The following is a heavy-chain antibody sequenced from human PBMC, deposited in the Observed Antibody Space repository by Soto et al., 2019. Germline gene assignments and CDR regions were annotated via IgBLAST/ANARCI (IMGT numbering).Heavy chain of an antibody. CDR2: ISGSGDST. CDR1: GFTFSSYA. Sequence: PGGSLRLSCAASGFTFSSYAMNWVRQSPGKGLEWVSTISGSGDSTYYADSVKGRFTISRDNSKNTLYLQMNSLRAEDTAVYYCAKLLSKLYYYYGMDVWGQGTTVTVSS. J-gene: IGHJ6*02. CDR3: AKLLSKLYYYYGMDV. D-gene: IGHD3-10*01. V-gene: IGHV3-23*01.